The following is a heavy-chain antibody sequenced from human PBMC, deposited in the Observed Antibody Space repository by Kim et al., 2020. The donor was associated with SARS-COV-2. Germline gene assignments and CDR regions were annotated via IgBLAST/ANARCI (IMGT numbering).Heavy chain of an antibody. Sequence: GGSLRLSCAASGFTFSTYAMSWVRQAPGKGLQWVSVIYSGGSSTYYADSVKGRFTISRDDSKNTLSLQMNSLRVEDTALYYCARSRGYFDLWGRGTLVTV. CDR3: ARSRGYFDL. D-gene: IGHD3-10*01. CDR1: GFTFSTYA. CDR2: IYSGGSST. V-gene: IGHV3-23*03. J-gene: IGHJ2*01.